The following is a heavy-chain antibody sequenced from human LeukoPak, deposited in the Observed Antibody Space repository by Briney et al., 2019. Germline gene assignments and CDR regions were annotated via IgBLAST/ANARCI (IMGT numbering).Heavy chain of an antibody. J-gene: IGHJ4*02. CDR1: GGSISSGGYY. CDR2: IYHSGST. Sequence: SQTLSLTCTVSGGSISSGGYYWSWIRQPPGKGLEWIGYIYHSGSTYYNPSLKSRVTISVDTSKNQFSLKLSSVTAADTAVYYCARPTGLRPPRPGYFDYWGQGTLVTVSS. CDR3: ARPTGLRPPRPGYFDY. D-gene: IGHD4-17*01. V-gene: IGHV4-30-2*01.